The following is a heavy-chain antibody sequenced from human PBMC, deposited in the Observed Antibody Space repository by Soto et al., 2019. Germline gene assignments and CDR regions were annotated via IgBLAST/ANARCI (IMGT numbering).Heavy chain of an antibody. V-gene: IGHV4-4*02. D-gene: IGHD5-12*01. J-gene: IGHJ6*02. CDR3: ARDRADIVATNYYYYYGMDV. CDR1: GGSISSSNW. CDR2: IYHSGST. Sequence: PSETLSLTCAVSGGSISSSNWWSWVRQPPGKGLEWIGEIYHSGSTNYNPSLKSRVTISVDTSKNQFSLKLSSVTAADTAVYYCARDRADIVATNYYYYYGMDVWGQGTTVTVSS.